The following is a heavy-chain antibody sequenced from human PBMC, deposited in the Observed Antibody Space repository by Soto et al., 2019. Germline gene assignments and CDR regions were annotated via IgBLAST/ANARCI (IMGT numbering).Heavy chain of an antibody. CDR3: ARMGDIVVVPAAQYYYYYGMDV. D-gene: IGHD2-2*01. CDR2: IIPIFGTA. V-gene: IGHV1-69*13. J-gene: IGHJ6*02. CDR1: GGTFSSYS. Sequence: GASVNVSFKSSGGTFSSYSISWVRRAPGQGLECMGGIIPIFGTANYAQKFQGRVTITADESTSTAYMELSSLRSEDTAVYYCARMGDIVVVPAAQYYYYYGMDVWGQGTTVTVSS.